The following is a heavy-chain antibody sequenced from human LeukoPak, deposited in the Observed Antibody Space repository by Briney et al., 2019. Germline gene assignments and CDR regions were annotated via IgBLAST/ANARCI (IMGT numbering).Heavy chain of an antibody. Sequence: PGGSLRLSCAASGNYWMHWVRQAPGKGLVWVSHINSDGSWTSYADSVKGRFTISKDNAKNTVYLQMNSLRAEDTAVYYCATDYGDYDGSSGWYFDLWGRGTLVTVSS. D-gene: IGHD4-17*01. J-gene: IGHJ2*01. CDR1: GNYW. V-gene: IGHV3-74*01. CDR3: ATDYGDYDGSSGWYFDL. CDR2: INSDGSWT.